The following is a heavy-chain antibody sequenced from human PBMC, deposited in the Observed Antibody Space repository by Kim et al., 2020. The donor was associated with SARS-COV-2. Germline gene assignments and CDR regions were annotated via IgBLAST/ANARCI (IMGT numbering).Heavy chain of an antibody. D-gene: IGHD3-10*01. CDR2: LSGSIPDA. CDR3: AKDLLYVPGRGYFDS. Sequence: GGSLRLSCAASGFAFGDYAMSWVRRAPGKGLEWVSALSGSIPDAKYADSDRGRFTISRDNSKNTLFLQMDSLRVDDTAVYYCAKDLLYVPGRGYFDSWGQGVVVTVSS. CDR1: GFAFGDYA. V-gene: IGHV3-23*01. J-gene: IGHJ4*02.